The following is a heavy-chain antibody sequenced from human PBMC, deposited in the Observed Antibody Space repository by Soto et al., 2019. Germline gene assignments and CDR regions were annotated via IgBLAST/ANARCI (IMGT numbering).Heavy chain of an antibody. CDR2: INPNSGGT. CDR3: ASSVSDDFWSGYWPPDI. V-gene: IGHV1-2*04. Sequence: ASVKVSCKASGYTFTGYYMHWVRQAPGQGLEWMEWINPNSGGTNYAQKFQGWVTMTRDTSISTAYMELSRLRSDDTAVYYCASSVSDDFWSGYWPPDIWGQGTMVTVSS. J-gene: IGHJ3*02. CDR1: GYTFTGYY. D-gene: IGHD3-3*01.